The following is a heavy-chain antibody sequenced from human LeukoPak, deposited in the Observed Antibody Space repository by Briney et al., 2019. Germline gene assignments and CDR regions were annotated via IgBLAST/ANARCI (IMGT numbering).Heavy chain of an antibody. CDR2: ISYDGSNK. V-gene: IGHV3-30*01. CDR3: ARDGELELPGYFDY. Sequence: PGGSLRLSCAASGFTFSSHAMHWVRQAPGKGLEWVAVISYDGSNKYYADSVKGRFTISRDNSKNTLYLQMNSLRAEDTAVYYCARDGELELPGYFDYWGQGTLVTVSS. D-gene: IGHD1-7*01. J-gene: IGHJ4*02. CDR1: GFTFSSHA.